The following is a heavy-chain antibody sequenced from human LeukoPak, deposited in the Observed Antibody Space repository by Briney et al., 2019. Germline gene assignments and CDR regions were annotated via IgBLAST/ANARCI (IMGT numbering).Heavy chain of an antibody. CDR3: ARESGRWYQLPLLFDY. CDR2: IYYSGST. J-gene: IGHJ4*02. CDR1: GGSISSYY. D-gene: IGHD2-2*01. Sequence: VSGPTLVKPSETLSLTCTVSGGSISSYYWSWIRQPPGKGLEWIGDIYYSGSTNYNPSLKSRVTISVDTSKNQFSLKLSSVTAADTAVYYCARESGRWYQLPLLFDYWGQGTLVTVSS. V-gene: IGHV4-59*01.